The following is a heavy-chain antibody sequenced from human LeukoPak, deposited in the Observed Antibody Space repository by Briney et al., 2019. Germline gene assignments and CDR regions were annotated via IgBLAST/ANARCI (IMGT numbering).Heavy chain of an antibody. Sequence: PGGSLRLSCAASGFMFDDYTMHWVRQAPGKGLEWVSLINWDGGSRYYAASVKGRFTVSRDNSKNSLYLQMNSLRTEDTALYYCAKGDVESPMNFYHWGQGTLVTVSS. CDR1: GFMFDDYT. J-gene: IGHJ4*02. D-gene: IGHD5-18*01. V-gene: IGHV3-43*01. CDR2: INWDGGSR. CDR3: AKGDVESPMNFYH.